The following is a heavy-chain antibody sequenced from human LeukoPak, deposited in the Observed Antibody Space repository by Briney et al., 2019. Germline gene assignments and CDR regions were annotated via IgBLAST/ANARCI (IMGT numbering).Heavy chain of an antibody. D-gene: IGHD6-19*01. Sequence: ASVTVSCKASGHTFTSYGISWVRQAPGQGLEGMGWISAYNGNTNYAQTFQGRVTMTTDTSTSTAYMELRSLRSDHTAVYYCARDRKQWLVRDYYGMDVWGQGTTVTVSS. CDR1: GHTFTSYG. CDR3: ARDRKQWLVRDYYGMDV. J-gene: IGHJ6*02. CDR2: ISAYNGNT. V-gene: IGHV1-18*01.